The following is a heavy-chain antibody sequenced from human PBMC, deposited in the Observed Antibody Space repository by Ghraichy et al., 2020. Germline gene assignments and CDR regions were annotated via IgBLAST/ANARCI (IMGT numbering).Heavy chain of an antibody. V-gene: IGHV4-61*02. Sequence: SETLSLTCTVSGGSISSGSSYWSWIRQPAGKALEWIGRIYTSGNTNYNPSLKSRVTISVDTSKNQFSLKLSSVTAADTAVYYCAAQTDYGDVGDAFDTWGQGTMVTVSS. CDR3: AAQTDYGDVGDAFDT. D-gene: IGHD4-17*01. J-gene: IGHJ3*02. CDR1: GGSISSGSSY. CDR2: IYTSGNT.